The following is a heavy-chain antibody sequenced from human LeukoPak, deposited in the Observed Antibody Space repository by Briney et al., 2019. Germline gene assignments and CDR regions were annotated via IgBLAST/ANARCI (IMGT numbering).Heavy chain of an antibody. V-gene: IGHV3-30*02. CDR3: AKDQGVTVTTGYNY. J-gene: IGHJ4*02. D-gene: IGHD4-17*01. CDR2: IRYDGSNK. Sequence: PGGSLRLSCAASGFTFSSYGMHWVRQVPGKGLEWVAFIRYDGSNKYYADSVKGRFTISRDNSKNTLYLQMNSLRAEDTAVYYCAKDQGVTVTTGYNYWGQGTLVTVSS. CDR1: GFTFSSYG.